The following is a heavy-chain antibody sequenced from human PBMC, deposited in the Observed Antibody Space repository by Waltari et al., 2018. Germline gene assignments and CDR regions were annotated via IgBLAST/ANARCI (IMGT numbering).Heavy chain of an antibody. CDR3: TALKS. J-gene: IGHJ5*02. V-gene: IGHV3-15*01. CDR2: IKSKSDGETT. CDR1: GFSFNNTW. Sequence: EVQRVESGGGLVKPGGSLRLSRPAFGFSFNNTWLSWVRQAPGKGLEWVGRIKSKSDGETTDYSAPVKGRFTISRDDSKTTLYLQMNSLKTEDPAVYFCTALKSWGQGALVIVSS.